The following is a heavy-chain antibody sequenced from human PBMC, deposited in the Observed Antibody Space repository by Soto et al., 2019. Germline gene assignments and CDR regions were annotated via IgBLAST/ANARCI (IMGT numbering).Heavy chain of an antibody. Sequence: QITLKESGPTLVKPTQTLTLTCTFSGFSLSTSGVGVGWIRQPPGKALEWLALIYWDDDKRYSPSLKSRLTITKDTSNNQVGLTMTNMDPVDTATYYGAHIRGGYYGSGSYDNWFDPWGQGTLVTVAS. J-gene: IGHJ5*02. D-gene: IGHD3-10*01. CDR1: GFSLSTSGVG. CDR2: IYWDDDK. CDR3: AHIRGGYYGSGSYDNWFDP. V-gene: IGHV2-5*02.